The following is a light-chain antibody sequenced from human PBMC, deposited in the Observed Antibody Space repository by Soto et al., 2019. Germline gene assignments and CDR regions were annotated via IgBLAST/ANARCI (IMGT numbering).Light chain of an antibody. V-gene: IGKV3-20*01. CDR3: QQYGSTPLT. CDR2: DAS. Sequence: EIVLMQSPYALSLSPGERATLSCRASQSVRSNYLAWYQQKPGQAPRFLIYDASSRATGIPDRFSGSGSGTDFTLTISRLEPEDFAVYYCQQYGSTPLTFGGGTKV. CDR1: QSVRSNY. J-gene: IGKJ4*01.